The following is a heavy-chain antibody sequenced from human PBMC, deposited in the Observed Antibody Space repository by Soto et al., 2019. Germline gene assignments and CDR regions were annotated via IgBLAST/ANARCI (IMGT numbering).Heavy chain of an antibody. J-gene: IGHJ4*02. CDR3: AKDLRGYSSSHPPVFDY. V-gene: IGHV3-23*01. Sequence: EVQLLESGGGLVQPGGSLRLSCAASGFTFSSYAMSWVRQAPGKGLEWVSGISGSGGSTYYADSVKGRFTISRDNSKNTLYLQMNSLRAEDTAVYYCAKDLRGYSSSHPPVFDYWGQGTLVTVSS. CDR2: ISGSGGST. D-gene: IGHD6-13*01. CDR1: GFTFSSYA.